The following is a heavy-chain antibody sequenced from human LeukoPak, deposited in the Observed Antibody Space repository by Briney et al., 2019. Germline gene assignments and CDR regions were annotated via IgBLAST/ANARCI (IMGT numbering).Heavy chain of an antibody. D-gene: IGHD3-3*01. CDR3: ARGGAYYDFWSGNYYGMDV. V-gene: IGHV4-4*07. CDR1: GGSISSYY. CDR2: VYTSGST. J-gene: IGHJ6*02. Sequence: SETLSLTCTASGGSISSYYWSWIRQPAGKGLEWIGRVYTSGSTNYNPSLKSRVTMSVDTSKNQFSLKLSSVTAADTAVYYCARGGAYYDFWSGNYYGMDVWGQGTTVTVSS.